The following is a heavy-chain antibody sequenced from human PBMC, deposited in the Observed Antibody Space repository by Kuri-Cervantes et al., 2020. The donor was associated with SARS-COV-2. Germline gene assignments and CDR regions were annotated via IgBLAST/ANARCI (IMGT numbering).Heavy chain of an antibody. CDR1: GFTFSSYS. CDR3: ARAYGDYVFREGLDS. V-gene: IGHV3-21*06. J-gene: IGHJ4*02. D-gene: IGHD4-17*01. CDR2: ISSSGSYI. Sequence: LSLTCAASGFTFSSYSMNWVRQAPGKGLEWVSSISSSGSYIYYADSVKGRFIISRDNAKNSLYLQMNSLRVEDTALYYCARAYGDYVFREGLDSWGQGTLVTVSS.